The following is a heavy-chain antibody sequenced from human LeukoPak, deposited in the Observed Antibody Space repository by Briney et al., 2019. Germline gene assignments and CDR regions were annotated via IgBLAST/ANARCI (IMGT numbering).Heavy chain of an antibody. CDR1: GFTFSNYD. CDR2: IGTAGDT. D-gene: IGHD3-10*01. J-gene: IGHJ4*02. V-gene: IGHV3-13*04. CDR3: ARASGSYYDFDY. Sequence: LSGGSLRLSCAASGFTFSNYDMHWVRQATGKGLEWVSVIGTAGDTYYPNSVKGRFTISRENAKNSLYLQMNSLRAGDTAVYFCARASGSYYDFDYWRQGTLVTVSS.